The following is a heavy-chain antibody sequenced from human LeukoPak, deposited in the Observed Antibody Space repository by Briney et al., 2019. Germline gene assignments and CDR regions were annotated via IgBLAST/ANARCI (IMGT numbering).Heavy chain of an antibody. Sequence: GGSLRLSCAASGFTFSSYSMNWVRQAPGKGLEWVSSISSSSSYIYYADSVKGRFTISRDNAKNSLYLQMNSLRAEDTAVYYCARDRNYYDSSGYYDAFDIWGQGTTVTVSS. J-gene: IGHJ3*02. V-gene: IGHV3-21*01. CDR2: ISSSSSYI. D-gene: IGHD3-22*01. CDR1: GFTFSSYS. CDR3: ARDRNYYDSSGYYDAFDI.